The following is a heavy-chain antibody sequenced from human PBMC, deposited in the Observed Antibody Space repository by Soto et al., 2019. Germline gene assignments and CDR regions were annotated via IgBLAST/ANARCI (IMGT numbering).Heavy chain of an antibody. J-gene: IGHJ6*03. CDR1: GGSISSSTSY. CDR2: INYSGST. CDR3: ARPVNYYYYYMDV. V-gene: IGHV4-39*01. Sequence: QLQLQESGPGLVKPSETLSLTCTVSGGSISSSTSYWGWIRQPPGKGLEWIGSINYSGSTYYSPSLKSRVPISADTSKNQFSLKLSSVTAADTAVYYCARPVNYYYYYMDVWGKGNMVTVSS.